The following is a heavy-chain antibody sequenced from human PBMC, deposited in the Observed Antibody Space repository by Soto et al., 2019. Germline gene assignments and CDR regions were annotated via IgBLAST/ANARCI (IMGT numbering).Heavy chain of an antibody. D-gene: IGHD3-3*01. CDR2: IYYSGST. J-gene: IGHJ4*02. Sequence: SETLSLTCTVSGGSISSGGYYWSWICQHPGKGLEWIGYIYYSGSTYYNPSLKSRVTISVDTSKNQFSLKLSSVTAADTAVYYCARGPQYYAFWSGYYNAGAGPWYFDYWGQGTQVTVSS. CDR1: GGSISSGGYY. V-gene: IGHV4-31*03. CDR3: ARGPQYYAFWSGYYNAGAGPWYFDY.